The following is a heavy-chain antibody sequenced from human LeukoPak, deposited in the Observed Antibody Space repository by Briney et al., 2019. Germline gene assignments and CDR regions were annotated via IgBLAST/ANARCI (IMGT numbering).Heavy chain of an antibody. V-gene: IGHV3-30*04. J-gene: IGHJ4*02. CDR2: IRYDGGNT. D-gene: IGHD6-19*01. Sequence: GGSLRLSCAASGFTFSSHAMHWVRQAPGKGLEWVAFIRYDGGNTYYADSVKGRFTISRDNSKNTLYLQMNSLRAEDTAVYYCARRSGIAVAGAFDYWGQGTLVTVSS. CDR3: ARRSGIAVAGAFDY. CDR1: GFTFSSHA.